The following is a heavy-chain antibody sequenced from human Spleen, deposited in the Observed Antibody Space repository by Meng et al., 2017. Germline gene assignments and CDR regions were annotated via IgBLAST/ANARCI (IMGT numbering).Heavy chain of an antibody. CDR3: ATRARGALYYFDY. Sequence: SGAGRVRPCETPSLTFIVPGGSISGSNLWSWVRQPPGKGLEWIWQIYHSGRTNYTPSLKSRVTISVDKSKYHFSLKLSSVTAADTAMYYCATRARGALYYFDYCRQGPLVTVSS. D-gene: IGHD3-10*01. CDR1: GGSISGSNL. J-gene: IGHJ4*02. CDR2: IYHSGRT. V-gene: IGHV4-4*02.